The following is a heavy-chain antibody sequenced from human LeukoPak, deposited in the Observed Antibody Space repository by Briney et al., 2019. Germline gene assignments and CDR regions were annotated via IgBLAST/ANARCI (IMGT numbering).Heavy chain of an antibody. CDR2: IIPISGTA. D-gene: IGHD3-9*01. CDR3: AREVNPRYDILTGYPLDY. J-gene: IGHJ4*02. V-gene: IGHV1-69*01. Sequence: SVKVSCKASGGTFSSYAISWVRQAPGQGLGWMGGIIPISGTANYAQKFQGRVTITADESTSTAYMELSSLRSEDTAVYYCAREVNPRYDILTGYPLDYWGQGTLVTVSS. CDR1: GGTFSSYA.